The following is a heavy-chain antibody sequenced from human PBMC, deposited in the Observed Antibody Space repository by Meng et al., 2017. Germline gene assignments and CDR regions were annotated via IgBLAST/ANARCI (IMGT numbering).Heavy chain of an antibody. V-gene: IGHV4-39*07. Sequence: QRQLQGAGPGLVNPSETLSPTCTVPGGSISSSSYYWGWIRQPPGKGLEWIGSIYYSGSTYYNPSLKSRVTISVDTSKNQFSLKPSSVTAADTAVYYCARQIHQITIFGVVITKGYFDYWGQGTLVTVSS. CDR3: ARQIHQITIFGVVITKGYFDY. D-gene: IGHD3-3*01. CDR1: GGSISSSSYY. J-gene: IGHJ4*02. CDR2: IYYSGST.